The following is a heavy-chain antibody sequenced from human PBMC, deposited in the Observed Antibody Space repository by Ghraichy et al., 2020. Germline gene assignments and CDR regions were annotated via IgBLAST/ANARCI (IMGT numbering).Heavy chain of an antibody. Sequence: GGSLRLSCAASGFTVSSNYMSWVRQAPGKGLEWVSVIYSGGSTYYADSVKGRFTISRDNSKNTLYLQMNSLRAEDTAVYYCASMDWSGYYLHYYYYGMDVWGQGTTVTVSS. D-gene: IGHD3-3*01. CDR2: IYSGGST. CDR1: GFTVSSNY. J-gene: IGHJ6*02. CDR3: ASMDWSGYYLHYYYYGMDV. V-gene: IGHV3-66*01.